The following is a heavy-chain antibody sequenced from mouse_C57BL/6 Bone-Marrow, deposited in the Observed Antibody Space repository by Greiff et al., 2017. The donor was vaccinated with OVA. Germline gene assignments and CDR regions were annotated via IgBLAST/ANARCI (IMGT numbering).Heavy chain of an antibody. D-gene: IGHD2-10*02. CDR1: GFTFSSYA. CDR3: ARGLGAMDY. V-gene: IGHV5-4*01. Sequence: EVQRVESGGGLVKPGGCLKLSCAASGFTFSSYAMSWVRQTPEKRLEWVATISDGGSYTYYPDNVKGRFTISRDNAKNNLYLQMSHLKSEDTAMYYCARGLGAMDYWGQGTSVTVSS. J-gene: IGHJ4*01. CDR2: ISDGGSYT.